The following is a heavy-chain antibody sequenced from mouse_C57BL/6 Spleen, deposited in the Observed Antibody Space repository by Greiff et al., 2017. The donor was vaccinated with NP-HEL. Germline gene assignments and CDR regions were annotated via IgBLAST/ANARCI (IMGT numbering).Heavy chain of an antibody. D-gene: IGHD1-2*01. Sequence: VQLQQPGAELVMPGASVKLSCKASGYTFTSYWMHWVKQRPGQGLEWIGEIDPSDSYTNYNQKFKGKSTLTVDKSSSTAYMQLSSLTSEDSAVYYCARRAHYDGAYFDYWGQGTTLTVSS. CDR1: GYTFTSYW. V-gene: IGHV1-69*01. CDR3: ARRAHYDGAYFDY. CDR2: IDPSDSYT. J-gene: IGHJ2*01.